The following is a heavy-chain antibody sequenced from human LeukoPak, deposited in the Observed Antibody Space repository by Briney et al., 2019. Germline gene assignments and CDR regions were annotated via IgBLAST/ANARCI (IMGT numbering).Heavy chain of an antibody. D-gene: IGHD4-17*01. CDR1: GYTFTGYY. Sequence: GASVKVSCKASGYTFTGYYMHWVRQAPGQGLEWMGWMNPNSGNTGYAQKFQGRVTMTRNTSISTAYMELSSLRSEDTAVYYCASRFHYGDRTGFVWGQGTLVTVSS. J-gene: IGHJ4*02. CDR3: ASRFHYGDRTGFV. CDR2: MNPNSGNT. V-gene: IGHV1-8*02.